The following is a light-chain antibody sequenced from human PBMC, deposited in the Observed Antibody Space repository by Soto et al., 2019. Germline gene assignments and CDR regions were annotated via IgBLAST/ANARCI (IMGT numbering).Light chain of an antibody. V-gene: IGLV2-23*01. CDR2: EGS. Sequence: QSALTQPASVSGSPGQSITISCTGTSSDVGSYNHVSWYQQHPGKAPKLMIYEGSKRPSGVSNRFSGSKSGNTASLTIAGLPAEDEDYYYTSSNAGSSTFVFGGGTKVTVL. CDR3: SSNAGSSTFV. J-gene: IGLJ2*01. CDR1: SSDVGSYNH.